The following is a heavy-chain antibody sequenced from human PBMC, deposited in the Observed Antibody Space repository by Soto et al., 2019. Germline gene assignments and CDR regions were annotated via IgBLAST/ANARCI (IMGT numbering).Heavy chain of an antibody. D-gene: IGHD3-10*01. V-gene: IGHV3-23*01. J-gene: IGHJ1*01. CDR2: ISGSGGST. Sequence: GGSLRLSCAASGFTFSSYAMSWVRQAPGKGLEWVSAISGSGGSTYYTDSVKGRFTISRDNSKNTLYLQMNSLRAEDTAVYYCAKGILWFGELYFQHWGQGTLVTVSS. CDR1: GFTFSSYA. CDR3: AKGILWFGELYFQH.